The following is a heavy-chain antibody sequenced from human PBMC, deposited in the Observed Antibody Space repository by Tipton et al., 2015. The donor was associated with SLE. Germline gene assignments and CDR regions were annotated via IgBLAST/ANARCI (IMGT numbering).Heavy chain of an antibody. CDR3: ARSYFDDRRPRYYYMDV. J-gene: IGHJ6*03. D-gene: IGHD3-9*01. CDR1: GEALDAYY. V-gene: IGHV4-59*01. CDR2: VYYTGNT. Sequence: GEALDAYYWTWIRQPPGKGLEWIGQVYYTGNTNYNPSLKSRVTISVDRSQNQFSLRPISVTAAGTATYYCARSYFDDRRPRYYYMDVWGKGTTVTVSS.